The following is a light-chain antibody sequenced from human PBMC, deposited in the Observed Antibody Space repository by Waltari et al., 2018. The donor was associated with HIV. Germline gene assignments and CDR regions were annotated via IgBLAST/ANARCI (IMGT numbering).Light chain of an antibody. CDR1: SSNIGSNT. V-gene: IGLV1-44*01. CDR2: INN. CDR3: AAWDDTLNAVV. Sequence: QSVLTQPPSASGTPGQRVTISCSGSSSNIGSNTVNWYHHLTGTAPKLLMYINNQRPSGVPDRVSGAKSGTSASLASSGLQSEDEAAYFCAAWDDTLNAVVVGGGTKLTVL. J-gene: IGLJ2*01.